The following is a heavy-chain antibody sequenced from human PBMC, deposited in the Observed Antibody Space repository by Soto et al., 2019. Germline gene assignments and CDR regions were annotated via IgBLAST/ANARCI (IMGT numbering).Heavy chain of an antibody. CDR2: ISPGGSDT. V-gene: IGHV5-51*01. Sequence: GESLKISCKGSGYSFTTYWIGWVRQMPGEGLEWMGIISPGGSDTRYSPSFQGQVTISADKSISTAYLQWSSLKASDTAMYYCARTSASDYYYYGMDVWGQGTTVTVSS. J-gene: IGHJ6*02. CDR1: GYSFTTYW. CDR3: ARTSASDYYYYGMDV.